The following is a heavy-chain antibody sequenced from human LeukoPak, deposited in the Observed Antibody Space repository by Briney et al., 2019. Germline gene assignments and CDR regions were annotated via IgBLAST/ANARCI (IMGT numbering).Heavy chain of an antibody. D-gene: IGHD4-17*01. CDR2: INWNGGST. Sequence: GGSLRLSCAASGFTFRSYSMHWVRQAPGKGLEWVSGINWNGGSTGYADSVKGRFTISRDNAKNSLYLQMNSLRAEDTALYYCARDQFPNYGDYVGEYFQHWGQGTLVTVSS. V-gene: IGHV3-20*04. J-gene: IGHJ1*01. CDR1: GFTFRSYS. CDR3: ARDQFPNYGDYVGEYFQH.